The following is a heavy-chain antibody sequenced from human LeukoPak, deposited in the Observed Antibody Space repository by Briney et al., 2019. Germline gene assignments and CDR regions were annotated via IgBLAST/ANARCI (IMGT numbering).Heavy chain of an antibody. D-gene: IGHD1-14*01. CDR2: INPIFGTA. Sequence: SVKVSCKASGYTFTGYYMHWVRQAPGQGLEWMGWINPIFGTANYAQKFQGRVTITADKSTSTAYMELSSLRSEDTAVYYCALNRGYYYYYMDVWGKGTTVTVSS. J-gene: IGHJ6*03. CDR3: ALNRGYYYYYMDV. V-gene: IGHV1-69*06. CDR1: GYTFTGYY.